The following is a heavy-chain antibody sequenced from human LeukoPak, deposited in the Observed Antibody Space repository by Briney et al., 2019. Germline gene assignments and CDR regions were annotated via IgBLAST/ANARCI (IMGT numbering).Heavy chain of an antibody. CDR3: ARGGNSSWDY. Sequence: PGGSLRLFCVASGFVFSNYWMSWVRQAPGKGLEWVANIKPDGTEKYYVDSLKGRFTISRDNAKNSLYLQMNSLRVEDTAVYYCARGGNSSWDYWGQGALVTVSS. V-gene: IGHV3-7*01. D-gene: IGHD6-6*01. CDR1: GFVFSNYW. J-gene: IGHJ4*02. CDR2: IKPDGTEK.